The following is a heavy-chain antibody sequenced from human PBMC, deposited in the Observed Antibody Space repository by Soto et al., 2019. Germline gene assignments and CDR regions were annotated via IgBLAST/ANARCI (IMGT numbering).Heavy chain of an antibody. V-gene: IGHV1-18*01. CDR2: ISAYNGNT. J-gene: IGHJ4*02. Sequence: QVQLVQSGAEVKKPGASVKVSCKASGYTFTSYGISWVRQAPGQGLEWMGWISAYNGNTNYAQKLQGRVTMTTDTAPSTASMELGSLRSDDTAVYYCAGESSSSCHDYWGQGPLVTVSS. D-gene: IGHD6-13*01. CDR3: AGESSSSCHDY. CDR1: GYTFTSYG.